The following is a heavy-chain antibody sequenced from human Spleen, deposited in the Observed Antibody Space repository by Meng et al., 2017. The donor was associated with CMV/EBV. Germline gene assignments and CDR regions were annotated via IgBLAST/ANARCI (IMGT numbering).Heavy chain of an antibody. J-gene: IGHJ5*02. CDR1: GHNFNTYW. D-gene: IGHD3-3*01. V-gene: IGHV5-51*01. Sequence: KVSCKGSGHNFNTYWIGWVRQMPGKGLEWMGIVYPADSHTKYRPPFQGQVTISVDKSISTAYLQWSSLKASDTAMYYCARLANLFGVISPWGQGTLVTVSS. CDR2: VYPADSHT. CDR3: ARLANLFGVISP.